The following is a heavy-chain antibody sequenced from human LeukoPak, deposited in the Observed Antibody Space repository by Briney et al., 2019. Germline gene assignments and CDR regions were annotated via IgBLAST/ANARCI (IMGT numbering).Heavy chain of an antibody. CDR1: GGSFSYYY. CDR2: INQSGST. V-gene: IGHV4-34*01. J-gene: IGHJ6*03. CDR3: AGETRSYYYMDV. Sequence: SETLSLTCAVYGGSFSYYYWSWIRQPPGKGLEWIGEINQSGSTNYNPSLKSRVTISLDTSKNQFSLKLSSVTAADTAVYYCAGETRSYYYMDVWGKGTTVTVSS. D-gene: IGHD3-16*02.